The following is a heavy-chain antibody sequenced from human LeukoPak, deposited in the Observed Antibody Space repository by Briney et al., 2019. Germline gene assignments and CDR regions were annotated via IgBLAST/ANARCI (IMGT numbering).Heavy chain of an antibody. J-gene: IGHJ6*02. V-gene: IGHV3-30*02. CDR3: ARVPGIAAAGIYYYYGMDV. D-gene: IGHD6-13*01. CDR2: IRYDGSNK. Sequence: GGSLRLSCAASGFTFSSYGMHWVRQAPGKGLEWVAFIRYDGSNKYYADSVKGRFTISRDNAKNSLYLQMNSLRAEDTAVYYCARVPGIAAAGIYYYYGMDVWGQGTTVTVSS. CDR1: GFTFSSYG.